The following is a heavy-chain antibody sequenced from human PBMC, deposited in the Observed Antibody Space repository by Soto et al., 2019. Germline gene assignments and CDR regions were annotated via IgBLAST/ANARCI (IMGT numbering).Heavy chain of an antibody. V-gene: IGHV4-30-4*01. J-gene: IGHJ4*02. CDR1: GGSISSGDYY. D-gene: IGHD3-10*01. Sequence: QVQLQESGPGRVKPSQTLSLTCTVSGGSISSGDYYWSWIRQPPGKGLEWIGYIYYSGSTYYNPSLKSRVTISVDTAKNQFSLKLSSVTAADTAVYYCARRQLWFGALSDYWGQGTLVTVSS. CDR2: IYYSGST. CDR3: ARRQLWFGALSDY.